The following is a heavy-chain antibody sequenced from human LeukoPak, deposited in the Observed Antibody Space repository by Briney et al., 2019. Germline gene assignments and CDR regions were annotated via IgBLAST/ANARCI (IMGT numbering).Heavy chain of an antibody. CDR3: VKDGGMATIFDF. J-gene: IGHJ4*02. CDR2: ITSNGSSK. V-gene: IGHV3-64D*09. D-gene: IGHD5-24*01. CDR1: GFTFSTYA. Sequence: GGSLRLSCSASGFTFSTYAMNWVRQAPGKGLEYVSFITSNGSSKDYADSVKGRFTISRGNSRNTLYLQMSSLRAEDTAVYHCVKDGGMATIFDFWGQGTLVTVSS.